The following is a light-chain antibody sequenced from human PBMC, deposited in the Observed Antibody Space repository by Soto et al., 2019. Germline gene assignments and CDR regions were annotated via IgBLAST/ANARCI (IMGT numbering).Light chain of an antibody. CDR1: QNIDSW. J-gene: IGKJ3*01. CDR2: DAS. CDR3: QQYNSYPYS. V-gene: IGKV1-5*01. Sequence: DIQVTQSPSTLSASVGDRVTISCRASQNIDSWLAWYQQKPGKAPKLLIYDASSLESGVPSRFSGSGSGTEFTLTISSLQPDDFATYYCQQYNSYPYSFGPETKVDIK.